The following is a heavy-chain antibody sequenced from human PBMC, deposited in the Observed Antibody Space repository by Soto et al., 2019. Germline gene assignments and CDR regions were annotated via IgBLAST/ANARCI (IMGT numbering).Heavy chain of an antibody. CDR3: ARHSGYGDYNWFDP. Sequence: SETLSLTCTVSGGYISNNDWSWIRQPPGKGLEWSGYIFYTGSIKYNPSLKSRVTILVDTSKNQFSLKLSSVTAADTAVYYCARHSGYGDYNWFDPWGQGTLVTVSS. V-gene: IGHV4-59*08. CDR2: IFYTGSI. D-gene: IGHD4-17*01. J-gene: IGHJ5*02. CDR1: GGYISNND.